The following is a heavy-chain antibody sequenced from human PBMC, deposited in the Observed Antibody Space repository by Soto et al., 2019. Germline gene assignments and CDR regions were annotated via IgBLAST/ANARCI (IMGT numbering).Heavy chain of an antibody. CDR2: IYYSGST. CDR1: GGSISIGGYY. CDR3: ARVSGVYDSSGYYQEYYYYGMDV. Sequence: SETLSLTCTVSGGSISIGGYYWSCMRQHPGKGLEWIGYIYYSGSTYYNPSLKSRVTISVDTSKNQFSLKLSSVTAADTAVYYCARVSGVYDSSGYYQEYYYYGMDVWGQGTTVTVSS. D-gene: IGHD3-22*01. J-gene: IGHJ6*02. V-gene: IGHV4-31*03.